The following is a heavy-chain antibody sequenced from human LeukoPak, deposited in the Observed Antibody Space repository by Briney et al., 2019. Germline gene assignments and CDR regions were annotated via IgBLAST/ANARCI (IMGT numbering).Heavy chain of an antibody. J-gene: IGHJ6*04. Sequence: PGGSLRLSCAASGFTFSSYWMHWVRQAPGKGLEWVSSISNTGERTYYADSVKGRFTISRDNAKNSLYLQMNSLRAEDTAVYYCAELGITMIGGVWGKGTTVTISS. V-gene: IGHV3-21*01. CDR2: ISNTGERT. D-gene: IGHD3-10*02. CDR1: GFTFSSYW. CDR3: AELGITMIGGV.